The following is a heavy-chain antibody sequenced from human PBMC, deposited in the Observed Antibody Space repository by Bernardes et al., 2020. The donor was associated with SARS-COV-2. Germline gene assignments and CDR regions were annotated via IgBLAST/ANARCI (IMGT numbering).Heavy chain of an antibody. Sequence: GESLKISCECSGYRFTSHWIAWVRQMPGKGLEWMGTIYPGDSDTRYSPSFEGQVTISADKSISTAYLQWSSLKASDTAIYYCARPEIYSGYENWGQGTLVTVSS. CDR1: GYRFTSHW. CDR2: IYPGDSDT. CDR3: ARPEIYSGYEN. J-gene: IGHJ4*02. V-gene: IGHV5-51*01. D-gene: IGHD5-12*01.